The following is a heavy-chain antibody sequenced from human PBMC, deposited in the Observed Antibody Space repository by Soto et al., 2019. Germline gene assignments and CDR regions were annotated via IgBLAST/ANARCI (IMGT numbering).Heavy chain of an antibody. J-gene: IGHJ1*01. D-gene: IGHD3-16*01. CDR3: ARDKRRAMVLLPSPLTY. Sequence: ASVKVSCKASGYTFTGYYMHWVRQAPGQGLEWMGWINPNSGGTNYAQKFQGRVTMTRDTSISTAYMELSRLRSDDTAVYYCARDKRRAMVLLPSPLTYWGQGTLVTVSS. V-gene: IGHV1-2*02. CDR1: GYTFTGYY. CDR2: INPNSGGT.